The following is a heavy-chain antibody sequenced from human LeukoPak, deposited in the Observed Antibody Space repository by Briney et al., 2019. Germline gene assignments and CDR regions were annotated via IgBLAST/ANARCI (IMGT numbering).Heavy chain of an antibody. J-gene: IGHJ4*02. CDR2: INPSGGST. Sequence: ASVKVSCKASGYPFTSYYMHWVRQAPGQGLEWMGIINPSGGSTSYAQKFQGRVTMTRDTSTSTVYMELSRLRSDDTAVYYCTGSDFGYWGQGTLVTVSS. V-gene: IGHV1-46*01. CDR3: TGSDFGY. CDR1: GYPFTSYY. D-gene: IGHD2-21*01.